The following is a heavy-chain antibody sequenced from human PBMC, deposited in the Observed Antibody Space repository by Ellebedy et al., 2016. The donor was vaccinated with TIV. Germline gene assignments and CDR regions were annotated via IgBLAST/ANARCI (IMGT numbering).Heavy chain of an antibody. Sequence: GESLKISCAASGFTVSGNYMSWVRQAPGRGLEWVSTIYSSGGTYYAGSVKGRFTISRDSSKNTLYLQMNSLRAEDTAVYYCAGGISVAGTSLGFWGQGTLVTVSS. V-gene: IGHV3-53*01. CDR1: GFTVSGNY. D-gene: IGHD6-19*01. J-gene: IGHJ4*02. CDR3: AGGISVAGTSLGF. CDR2: IYSSGGT.